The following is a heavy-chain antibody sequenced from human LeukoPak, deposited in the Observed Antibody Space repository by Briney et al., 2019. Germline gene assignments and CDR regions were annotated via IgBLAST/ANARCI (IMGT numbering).Heavy chain of an antibody. CDR1: GGSISSGGYY. CDR3: ARGDTYYYGSAPFDI. V-gene: IGHV4-31*03. D-gene: IGHD3-10*01. J-gene: IGHJ3*02. CDR2: IYYSGST. Sequence: SQTLSLTCTVSGGSISSGGYYWSWIRQHPGKGLEWIGYIYYSGSTYYNPSLKSRVTISVDTSKNQFSLKLSSVTAADTAVYYCARGDTYYYGSAPFDIWGQGTMVTVSS.